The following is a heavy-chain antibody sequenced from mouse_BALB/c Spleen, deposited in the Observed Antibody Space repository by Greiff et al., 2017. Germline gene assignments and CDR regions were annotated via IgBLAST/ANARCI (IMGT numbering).Heavy chain of an antibody. CDR1: GYSITSDYA. CDR3: ASGYDEETWFAY. V-gene: IGHV3-2*02. CDR2: ISYSGST. Sequence: EVHLVESGPGLVKPSQSLSLTCTVTGYSITSDYAWNWIRQFPGNKLEWMGYISYSGSTSYNPSLKSRISITRDTSKNQFFLQLNSVTTEDTATYYCASGYDEETWFAYWGQGTLVTVSA. J-gene: IGHJ3*01. D-gene: IGHD2-2*01.